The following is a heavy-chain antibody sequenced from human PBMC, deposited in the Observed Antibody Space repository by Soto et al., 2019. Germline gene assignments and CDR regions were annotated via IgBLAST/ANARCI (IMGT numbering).Heavy chain of an antibody. CDR3: ARDAAGCFDY. Sequence: QVQLVESGGGVVQPGRSLRLSCAASGFTFSSYGMHWVRQAPGKGLEWVAVIWYDGSNKYYADSVKGRFTISRDNSRNTLYLQMNSLRAEDTAVYYCARDAAGCFDYWGQGTLVTVSS. V-gene: IGHV3-33*01. CDR1: GFTFSSYG. CDR2: IWYDGSNK. J-gene: IGHJ4*02. D-gene: IGHD6-13*01.